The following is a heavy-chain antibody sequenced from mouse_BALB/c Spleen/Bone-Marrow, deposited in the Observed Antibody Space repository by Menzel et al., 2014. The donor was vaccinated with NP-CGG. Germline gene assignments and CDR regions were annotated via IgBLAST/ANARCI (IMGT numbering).Heavy chain of an antibody. CDR1: GYTFTDYY. CDR2: IYPGSGNT. J-gene: IGHJ2*01. Sequence: ESGPELVKPGASVKISCKASGYTFTDYYINWVKQKPGQGHGWIGWIYPGSGNTKYNEKFKGKATLTVDTSSSTAYMQLSSLTSEDTAVYFCARSPYYGNYDDYWGQGTTLTVSS. D-gene: IGHD2-10*01. CDR3: ARSPYYGNYDDY. V-gene: IGHV1-84*02.